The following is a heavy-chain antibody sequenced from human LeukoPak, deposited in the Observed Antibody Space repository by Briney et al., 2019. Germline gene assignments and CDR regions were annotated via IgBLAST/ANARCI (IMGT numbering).Heavy chain of an antibody. D-gene: IGHD5-18*01. J-gene: IGHJ4*02. CDR1: GFTFSTYT. V-gene: IGHV3-21*01. CDR2: ISSSTIYI. CDR3: ARVYSYGYDY. Sequence: GGSLRLSCAASGFTFSTYTMNWVRQAPGKGLEWVSSISSSTIYIYYADSVKGRFTISRDNAKNSLYLQMNSLRAEDTAVYYCARVYSYGYDYWGQGTLVTVS.